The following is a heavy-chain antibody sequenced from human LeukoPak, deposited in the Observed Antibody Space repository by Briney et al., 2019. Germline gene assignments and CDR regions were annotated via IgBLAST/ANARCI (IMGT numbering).Heavy chain of an antibody. D-gene: IGHD2-15*01. Sequence: GGSLRLSCAASGFTFSSYAMNWARQAPGKGLEWVGRIKSITDGGTTDYAAAVKGRFTISRDDSKNTLYLQMNSLKNEDTGVYYCTTAWSWGQGTLVTVSS. CDR1: GFTFSSYA. CDR2: IKSITDGGTT. CDR3: TTAWS. J-gene: IGHJ5*02. V-gene: IGHV3-15*01.